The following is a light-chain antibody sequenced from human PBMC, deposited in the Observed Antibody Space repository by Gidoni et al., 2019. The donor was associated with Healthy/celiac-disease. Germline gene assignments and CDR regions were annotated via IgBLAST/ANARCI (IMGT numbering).Light chain of an antibody. CDR2: DAS. CDR1: QTISTW. Sequence: DIQMTQSPSTLSASVGDRVTITGRASQTISTWLAWYQQKPGKATKLLTYDASSLESGVPSSFSGSGSGTEFTLTISSLQPDDFATYYCQQYHSYPYTFGQGTKLEIK. CDR3: QQYHSYPYT. J-gene: IGKJ2*01. V-gene: IGKV1-5*01.